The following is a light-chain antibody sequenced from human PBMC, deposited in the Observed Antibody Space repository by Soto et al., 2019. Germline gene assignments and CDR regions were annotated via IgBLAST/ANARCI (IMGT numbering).Light chain of an antibody. CDR2: EVS. Sequence: QSALTQPPSASGSPGQSVTFSCTGTSSDVGGYNYVSWYQQHPGKAPKLMIYEVSKRPSGVPDRFSGSKSGNAASLTVSGLQAEDEADYYCSSYAGSNTYVFXTGTKVTVL. J-gene: IGLJ1*01. V-gene: IGLV2-8*01. CDR1: SSDVGGYNY. CDR3: SSYAGSNTYV.